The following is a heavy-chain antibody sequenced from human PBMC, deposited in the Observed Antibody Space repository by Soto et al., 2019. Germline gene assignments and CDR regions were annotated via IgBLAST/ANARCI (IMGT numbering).Heavy chain of an antibody. Sequence: SVKVSCKASGGTFSSYAISWVRQAPGQGLEWMGGIIPIFGTANYAQKFQGRVTITADKSTSTAYMELSSLRSEDTAVYYCAGPSAGDYGSFDYWGQGTLVTVSS. CDR1: GGTFSSYA. V-gene: IGHV1-69*06. J-gene: IGHJ4*02. D-gene: IGHD4-17*01. CDR2: IIPIFGTA. CDR3: AGPSAGDYGSFDY.